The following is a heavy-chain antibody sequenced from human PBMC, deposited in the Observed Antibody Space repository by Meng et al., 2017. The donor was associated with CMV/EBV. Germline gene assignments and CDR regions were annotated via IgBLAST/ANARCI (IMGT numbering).Heavy chain of an antibody. CDR2: MNPNSGNT. CDR3: ARDVYCSSTSCYGGWFDP. CDR1: GYTFTSYD. D-gene: IGHD2-2*01. Sequence: ASVKVSCKASGYTFTSYDINWVRQATGQGLEWMGWMNPNSGNTNYAQKFQGRVTMTRDTSISTAYMELSRLRSDDTAVYYCARDVYCSSTSCYGGWFDPWGQGTLVTVSS. J-gene: IGHJ5*02. V-gene: IGHV1-8*01.